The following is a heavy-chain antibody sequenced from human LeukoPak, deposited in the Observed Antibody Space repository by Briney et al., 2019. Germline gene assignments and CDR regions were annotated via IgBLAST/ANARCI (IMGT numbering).Heavy chain of an antibody. Sequence: SETLSLTCTVSGGSISSGSYYWSWIRQPAGKGLEWIGRIYTSGSTNYNPSLKSRVTISVDTSKNQFSLKLSSVTAADTAVYYCARHVGSSWYFFDYWGQGTLVTVSS. D-gene: IGHD6-13*01. CDR3: ARHVGSSWYFFDY. V-gene: IGHV4-61*02. CDR2: IYTSGST. J-gene: IGHJ4*02. CDR1: GGSISSGSYY.